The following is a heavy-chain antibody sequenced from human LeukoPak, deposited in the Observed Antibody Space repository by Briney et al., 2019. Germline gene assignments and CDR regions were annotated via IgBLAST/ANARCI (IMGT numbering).Heavy chain of an antibody. CDR3: AKGGTESYHYYGMDV. Sequence: GGSLRLSCAASGFTFSTYAMNWVRQAPGKGLEWVSGSSGSGGITSYADSVKGRFTISRDNSKNTLYLQMKSLRAEDTALYYCAKGGTESYHYYGMDVWGQGTTVTVSS. V-gene: IGHV3-23*01. D-gene: IGHD1-26*01. CDR1: GFTFSTYA. J-gene: IGHJ6*02. CDR2: SSGSGGIT.